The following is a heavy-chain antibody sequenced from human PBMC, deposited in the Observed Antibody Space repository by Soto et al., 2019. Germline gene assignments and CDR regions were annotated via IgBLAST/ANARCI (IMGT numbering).Heavy chain of an antibody. V-gene: IGHV4-39*01. J-gene: IGHJ4*02. CDR3: ARRGSGWFFDY. CDR2: MHYSGST. CDR1: GGSISSSGYY. Sequence: QLQLQESGPGLVKPSETLSLICTVSGGSISSSGYYWGWIRQPPGKGLEWIGSMHYSGSTYYNPSLKSRVTLSLDTSNNQFSLTLNSVTASDTAVYYCARRGSGWFFDYWGQGTLVTVSS. D-gene: IGHD6-19*01.